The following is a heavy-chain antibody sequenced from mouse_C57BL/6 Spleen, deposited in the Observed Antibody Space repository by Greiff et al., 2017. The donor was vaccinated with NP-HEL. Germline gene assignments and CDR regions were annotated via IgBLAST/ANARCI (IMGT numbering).Heavy chain of an antibody. CDR2: INPYNGDT. V-gene: IGHV1-20*01. CDR1: GYSFTGYF. CDR3: ARGDYDYGDWYFDV. J-gene: IGHJ1*03. D-gene: IGHD2-4*01. Sequence: VQLQQSGPELVKPGDSVKISCKASGYSFTGYFMNWVMQSHGKSLEWIGRINPYNGDTFYNQKFKGKATLTVDKSSSTAHMELRSLTSEDSAVYYCARGDYDYGDWYFDVWGTGTTVTVSS.